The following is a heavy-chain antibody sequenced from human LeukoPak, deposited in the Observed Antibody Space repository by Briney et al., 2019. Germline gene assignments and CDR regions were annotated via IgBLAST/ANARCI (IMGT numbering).Heavy chain of an antibody. CDR2: ISSSGSTI. CDR3: AKGTSSWHEFDS. V-gene: IGHV3-48*03. Sequence: GGSLRLSCAASGFIFSSYEMSWVRQAPGKGLEWVSYISSSGSTIYYADSVKGRFTISRDNSKNYLYLQMNSLRAEDTALYYCAKGTSSWHEFDSWGQGTLVTVSS. CDR1: GFIFSSYE. D-gene: IGHD6-13*01. J-gene: IGHJ4*02.